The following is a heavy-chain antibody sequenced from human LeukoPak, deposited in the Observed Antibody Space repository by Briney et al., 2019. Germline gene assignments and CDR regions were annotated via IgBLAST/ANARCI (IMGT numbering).Heavy chain of an antibody. CDR2: IKQDGSEK. Sequence: GGSLRLSCAASGFTFSSHWMIWVRQAPGKGLEWVASIKQDGSEKYYVDSVKGRFTISRDNVKNSLYLQMNSLRAEDTAIYYCARDPGYNSGAWGQGTLVTVSS. D-gene: IGHD6-19*01. V-gene: IGHV3-7*05. J-gene: IGHJ5*02. CDR3: ARDPGYNSGA. CDR1: GFTFSSHW.